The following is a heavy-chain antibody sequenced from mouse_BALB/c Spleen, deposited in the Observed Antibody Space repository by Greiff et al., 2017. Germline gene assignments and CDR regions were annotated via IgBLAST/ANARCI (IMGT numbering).Heavy chain of an antibody. Sequence: VQLQQSGAELVKPGASVKLSCKASGYTFTSYYMYWVKQRPGQGLEWIGEINPSNGGTNFNEKFKSKATLTVDKSSSTAYMQLSSLTSEDSAVYYCAREGDGSSYGFDYWGQGTTLTVSS. V-gene: IGHV1S81*02. CDR2: INPSNGGT. CDR3: AREGDGSSYGFDY. D-gene: IGHD1-1*01. CDR1: GYTFTSYY. J-gene: IGHJ2*01.